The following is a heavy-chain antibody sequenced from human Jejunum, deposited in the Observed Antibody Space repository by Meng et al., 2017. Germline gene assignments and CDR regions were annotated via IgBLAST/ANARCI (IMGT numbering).Heavy chain of an antibody. Sequence: QLQLQESGAGLVKASETLSLTCTVSGGSISGSYDYWGWIRQPPGKGLDWTGTISYSGSTYYNPSLTSRVTISMDTSKNQFSLKLSSVTAADTAVYYCARHFSGSGTWFFDSWGQGALVTVS. J-gene: IGHJ4*02. CDR3: ARHFSGSGTWFFDS. CDR2: ISYSGST. CDR1: GGSISGSYDY. D-gene: IGHD3-10*01. V-gene: IGHV4-39*01.